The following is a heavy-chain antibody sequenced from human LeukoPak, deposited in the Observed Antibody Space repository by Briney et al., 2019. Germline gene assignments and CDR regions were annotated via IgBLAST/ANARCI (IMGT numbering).Heavy chain of an antibody. CDR3: AKPNMGYWAIDS. V-gene: IGHV3-23*01. J-gene: IGHJ4*02. CDR2: ISGSGGTT. CDR1: TFTFSSYA. D-gene: IGHD1-26*01. Sequence: PGGSLRLSCAASTFTFSSYAMTWVRQAPGKGLDWGSGISGSGGTTYYADSVRGRFTISRDNSKNTVYLQMNSLRAEDTAIYYCAKPNMGYWAIDSWGQGTLVTVSS.